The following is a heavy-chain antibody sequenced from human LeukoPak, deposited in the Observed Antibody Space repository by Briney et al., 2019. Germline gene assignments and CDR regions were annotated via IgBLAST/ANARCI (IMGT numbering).Heavy chain of an antibody. CDR3: ARFVGGSSWYLSDWFDP. CDR2: IYYSGST. CDR1: GGSISSYY. Sequence: SETLSLTCTVSGGSISSYYWSWIRQPPGKGLEWIGYIYYSGSTNYNPSLKSRVTISVDTSKNQFSLKLSSVTAADTAVYYCARFVGGSSWYLSDWFDPWGQGTLVTVSS. D-gene: IGHD6-13*01. V-gene: IGHV4-59*12. J-gene: IGHJ5*02.